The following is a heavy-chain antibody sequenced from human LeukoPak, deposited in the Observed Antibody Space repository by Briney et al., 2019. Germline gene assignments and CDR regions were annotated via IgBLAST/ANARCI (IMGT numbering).Heavy chain of an antibody. CDR2: INHSGST. CDR3: ARDIVATIISWFDP. Sequence: PSETLSLTCSVSGGSISSYYWSWIRQPPGKGLEWIGEINHSGSTNYNPSLKSRVTISVDTSKNQFSLKLSSVTAADTAVYYCARDIVATIISWFDPWGQGTLVTVSS. CDR1: GGSISSYY. D-gene: IGHD5-12*01. V-gene: IGHV4-59*12. J-gene: IGHJ5*02.